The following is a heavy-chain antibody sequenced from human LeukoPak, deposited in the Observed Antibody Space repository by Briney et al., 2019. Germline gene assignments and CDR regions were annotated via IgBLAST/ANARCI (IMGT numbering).Heavy chain of an antibody. CDR1: GFTFSSYA. CDR3: ARDARDGYGGNPFDY. V-gene: IGHV3-23*01. D-gene: IGHD4-23*01. Sequence: PGRSLRLSCAASGFTFSSYAMHWVRQAPGKGLEWVSTIRGSGGTTYYADSVKGRFTISRDNSKNTLYLQMNSLRAEDTAVYYCARDARDGYGGNPFDYWGQGTLVTVSS. CDR2: IRGSGGTT. J-gene: IGHJ4*02.